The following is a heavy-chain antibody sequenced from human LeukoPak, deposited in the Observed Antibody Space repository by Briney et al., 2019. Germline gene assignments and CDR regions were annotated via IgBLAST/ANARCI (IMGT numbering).Heavy chain of an antibody. Sequence: GASVKVSCKASGYTFTSYGISWVRQAPGQGLEWMGWISAYNGNTNYAQKLQGRVTMTTDTSTSTAYMELRSLRSEDTAVYYCARTYYYDSSGYHSYWFDPWGQGTLVTVSS. CDR1: GYTFTSYG. V-gene: IGHV1-18*01. CDR2: ISAYNGNT. D-gene: IGHD3-22*01. CDR3: ARTYYYDSSGYHSYWFDP. J-gene: IGHJ5*02.